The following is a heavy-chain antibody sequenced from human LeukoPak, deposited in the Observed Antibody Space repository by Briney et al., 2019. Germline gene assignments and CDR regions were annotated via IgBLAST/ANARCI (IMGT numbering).Heavy chain of an antibody. J-gene: IGHJ4*02. CDR3: ASTLKWLAFDY. D-gene: IGHD3-22*01. CDR1: GYSISSGYY. CDR2: IYRSGST. V-gene: IGHV4-38-2*02. Sequence: SETLSLTCTVSGYSISSGYYWGWIRQPPGKGLEWIGSIYRSGSTYYNPSLKSRVTISVDTSKNQFSLKMTSVTTADTAVYYCASTLKWLAFDYWGQGTLVTVSS.